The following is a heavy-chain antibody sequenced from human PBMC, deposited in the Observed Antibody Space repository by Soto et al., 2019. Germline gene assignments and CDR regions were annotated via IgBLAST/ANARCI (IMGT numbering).Heavy chain of an antibody. J-gene: IGHJ6*02. CDR3: ARDRPYSSSSLGYYYYGMDV. CDR1: GFTVSSNY. Sequence: GGSLRPSCAASGFTVSSNYMSWVRQAPGKGLEWVSVIYSGGSTYYAGSVKGRFTISRDNSENTLYLLMNSLRAEDTAVYYCARDRPYSSSSLGYYYYGMDVWGQGTTVTVSS. CDR2: IYSGGST. V-gene: IGHV3-53*01. D-gene: IGHD6-6*01.